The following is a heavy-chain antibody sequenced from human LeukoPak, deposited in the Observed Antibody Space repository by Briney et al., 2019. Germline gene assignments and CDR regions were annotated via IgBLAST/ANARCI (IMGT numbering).Heavy chain of an antibody. V-gene: IGHV1-24*01. D-gene: IGHD3-10*01. CDR2: FDPEDGET. CDR1: GYTRTELS. J-gene: IGHJ5*02. CDR3: ATLGDMVRENWFDP. Sequence: ASVKVSCKVSGYTRTELSMHWVRQAPGKGLEWMGGFDPEDGETIYAQKFQGRVTMTEDTSTDTAYMELSSLRSEDTAVYYCATLGDMVRENWFDPWGQGTLVTVSS.